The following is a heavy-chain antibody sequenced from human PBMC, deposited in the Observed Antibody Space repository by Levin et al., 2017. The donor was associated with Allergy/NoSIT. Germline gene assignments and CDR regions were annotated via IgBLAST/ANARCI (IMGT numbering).Heavy chain of an antibody. CDR2: ISYDGSNE. D-gene: IGHD5-24*01. CDR3: ARSDGWDGYNHNL. V-gene: IGHV3-30*04. CDR1: GFNFNTYP. J-gene: IGHJ4*02. Sequence: PGGSLRLSCAASGFNFNTYPMHWVRQAPGKGLEWVAVISYDGSNEYYLDSVRGRFTISRDNSKNTLYLQINSLRDEDTAVYYCARSDGWDGYNHNLWGQGTLVTVSS.